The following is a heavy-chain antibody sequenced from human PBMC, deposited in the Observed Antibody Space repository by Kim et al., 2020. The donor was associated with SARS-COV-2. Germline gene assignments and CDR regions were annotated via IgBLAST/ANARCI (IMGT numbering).Heavy chain of an antibody. CDR1: GFTFSSYS. CDR3: ARVFSQTYHYDSSGYRIGYFDL. J-gene: IGHJ2*01. V-gene: IGHV3-48*02. Sequence: GGSLRLSCAASGFTFSSYSMNWVRQAPGKGLEWGSYISSSSSTIYYADSVKGRFTISRDNAKNSLYLQMNSLRDEDTSVYYCARVFSQTYHYDSSGYRIGYFDLWGRGTLVTVAS. CDR2: ISSSSSTI. D-gene: IGHD3-22*01.